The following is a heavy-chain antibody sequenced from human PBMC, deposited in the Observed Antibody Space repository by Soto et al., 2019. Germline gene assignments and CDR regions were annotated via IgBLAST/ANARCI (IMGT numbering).Heavy chain of an antibody. CDR3: ARGGKTAIRANFDY. CDR2: IYYSGST. Sequence: QVQLQESGPGLVKPSQTLSLTCTVSGGSISSGDYYWSWIRQHPGKGLEWIGYIYYSGSTYYNPSLKSRVTISVDTSKNQFSLKLTSMTAADTAVYYCARGGKTAIRANFDYWGQGTLVTVSS. J-gene: IGHJ4*02. D-gene: IGHD1-26*01. V-gene: IGHV4-31*03. CDR1: GGSISSGDYY.